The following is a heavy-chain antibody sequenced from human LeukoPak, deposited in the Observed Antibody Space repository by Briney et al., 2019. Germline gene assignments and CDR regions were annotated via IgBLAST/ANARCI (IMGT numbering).Heavy chain of an antibody. CDR3: ASADYVWGSHQAAGDY. J-gene: IGHJ4*02. Sequence: ASVKVSCKASGYTFISYGISWVRQAPGQGLEWMGWISAYNGNTNYAQKVQGRVTMTADTSTSTVYMELRSLRSDDTAVYYCASADYVWGSHQAAGDYWGQGTLVTVSS. V-gene: IGHV1-18*01. D-gene: IGHD3-16*01. CDR2: ISAYNGNT. CDR1: GYTFISYG.